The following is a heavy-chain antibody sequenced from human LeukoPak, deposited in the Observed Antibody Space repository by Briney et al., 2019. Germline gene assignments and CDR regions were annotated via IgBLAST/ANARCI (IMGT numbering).Heavy chain of an antibody. CDR2: INPGDSDT. V-gene: IGHV5-51*01. CDR1: GYRFTSYW. Sequence: GESLKISCKGSGYRFTSYWIGWVRQMPGEGLEWLGIINPGDSDTRYSPSFQGQVTISADKSISTANLQWSSLKASDTAMYYCARRIGSGWYDYWGQGTLVTVSS. CDR3: ARRIGSGWYDY. J-gene: IGHJ4*02. D-gene: IGHD6-19*01.